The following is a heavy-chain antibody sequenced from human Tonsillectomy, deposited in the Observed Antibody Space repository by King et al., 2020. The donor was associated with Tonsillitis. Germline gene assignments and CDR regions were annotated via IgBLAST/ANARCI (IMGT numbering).Heavy chain of an antibody. J-gene: IGHJ3*02. D-gene: IGHD3-22*01. V-gene: IGHV3-15*01. CDR1: GFTITNAW. CDR2: IKNKTDGGTR. CDR3: TTDYYDSSADVFDI. Sequence: EVQLVESGGGLVKPGGSLRLSCAASGFTITNAWMSWVRQAPGKGLEWVGPIKNKTDGGTRDYAAPVKGRFTISRDDSKNTLYLQMNSLKTEDTAVYYCTTDYYDSSADVFDIWGQGTMVTVSS.